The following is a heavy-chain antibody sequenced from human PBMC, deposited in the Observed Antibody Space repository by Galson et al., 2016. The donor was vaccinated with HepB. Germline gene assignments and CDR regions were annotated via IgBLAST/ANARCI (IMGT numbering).Heavy chain of an antibody. CDR1: GLTISDYG. J-gene: IGHJ6*02. Sequence: SLRLSCAASGLTISDYGMNWVRQAPGKGLEWVAFMWHDGSKTYYPDSLRGRFTISRDTSKNTLYLQIDSLRVEDTAVYYWAKDRGGRHLWCLHGMDVWGRVTTVIVSS. D-gene: IGHD4/OR15-4a*01. V-gene: IGHV3-33*06. CDR3: AKDRGGRHLWCLHGMDV. CDR2: MWHDGSKT.